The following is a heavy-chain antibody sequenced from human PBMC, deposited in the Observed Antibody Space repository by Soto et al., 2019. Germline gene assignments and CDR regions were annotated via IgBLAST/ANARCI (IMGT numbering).Heavy chain of an antibody. CDR3: ARGDGGDIVLVPAAMIDY. CDR1: GFTFSSYA. J-gene: IGHJ4*02. V-gene: IGHV3-30-3*01. Sequence: QVQLVESGGGVVQPGRSLRLSCAASGFTFSSYAMHWVRQAPGKGLEWVAVISYDGSNKYYADSVKGRFTISRDNSKNTLYLQMNSLRAGDTAVYYCARGDGGDIVLVPAAMIDYWGQGTLVTVSS. D-gene: IGHD2-2*01. CDR2: ISYDGSNK.